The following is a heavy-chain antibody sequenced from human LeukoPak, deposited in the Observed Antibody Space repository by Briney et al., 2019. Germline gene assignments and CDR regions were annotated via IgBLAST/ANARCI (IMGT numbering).Heavy chain of an antibody. CDR2: IRYDGSNK. V-gene: IGHV3-30*02. CDR1: GFTFSSYS. CDR3: EMTTVTTRRYNWFDL. D-gene: IGHD4-17*01. J-gene: IGHJ5*02. Sequence: GGSLRLSCAASGFTFSSYSMHWVRQAPGKGLEWVAFIRYDGSNKYYADPVKGRFTISRDNSKNTLYLQMNSLRAEDTAVYYCEMTTVTTRRYNWFDLWGQGTLVTVSS.